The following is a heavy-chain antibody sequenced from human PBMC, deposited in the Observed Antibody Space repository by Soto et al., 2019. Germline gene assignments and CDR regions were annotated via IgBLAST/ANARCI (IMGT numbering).Heavy chain of an antibody. V-gene: IGHV3-15*01. J-gene: IGHJ4*02. CDR2: MKSKTDGGTT. CDR1: GFSFSNAW. D-gene: IGHD1-26*01. CDR3: TTGREPRRSADY. Sequence: SLRLSCAASGFSFSNAWMSWVRQAPGKGLEWVGRMKSKTDGGTTDYAAPVKGRFIISRDDSKNTLYLQMNSLKTEDTAVYYCTTGREPRRSADYWGQGTLVTVSS.